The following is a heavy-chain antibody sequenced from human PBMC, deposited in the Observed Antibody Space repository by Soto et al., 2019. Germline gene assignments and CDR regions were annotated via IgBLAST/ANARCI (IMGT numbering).Heavy chain of an antibody. D-gene: IGHD3-22*01. CDR1: GFTFSSYA. CDR3: AKDRVSYYYDSSGYSFDY. CDR2: ISGSGGST. Sequence: PGGSLRLSCAASGFTFSSYAMSWVRQAPGKGLEWVSAISGSGGSTYYADSVKGRFTISRDNSKNTLYLQMNSLRAEDTAVYYCAKDRVSYYYDSSGYSFDYWGQGTLVTVSS. V-gene: IGHV3-23*01. J-gene: IGHJ4*02.